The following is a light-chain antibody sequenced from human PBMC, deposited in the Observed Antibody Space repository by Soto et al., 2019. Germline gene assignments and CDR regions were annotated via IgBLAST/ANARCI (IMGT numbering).Light chain of an antibody. V-gene: IGLV2-14*03. CDR2: DVT. CDR3: SSYTTSNTRQIV. Sequence: ALTQPASVSGSPGQSITISCTGTSSDVVGYNYVSWYQHHPGKAPKLIIYDVTNRPSGVSNPFSGSKSGNTASLTISGLQPEDEADYYCSSYTTSNTRQIVFGTGTKVTVL. J-gene: IGLJ1*01. CDR1: SSDVVGYNY.